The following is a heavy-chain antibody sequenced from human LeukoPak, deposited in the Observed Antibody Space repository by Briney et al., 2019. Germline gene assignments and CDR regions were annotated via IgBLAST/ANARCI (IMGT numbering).Heavy chain of an antibody. V-gene: IGHV3-21*01. D-gene: IGHD3-10*01. CDR3: ARDLGFGEYYFDY. CDR2: ISSSSSYI. J-gene: IGHJ4*02. Sequence: PGGSLRLSCAASGFTFSSYSMNWVRQAPGKGLEWVSSISSSSSYIYYADSVKGRFTISRDNAKNSLYLKMNSLRAADRAVYYCARDLGFGEYYFDYWGQGTLVTVSS. CDR1: GFTFSSYS.